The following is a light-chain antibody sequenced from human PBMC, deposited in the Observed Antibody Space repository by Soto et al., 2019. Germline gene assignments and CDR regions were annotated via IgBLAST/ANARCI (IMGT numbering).Light chain of an antibody. J-gene: IGKJ4*01. V-gene: IGKV3-11*01. Sequence: ETVLTQSPATLSLSPGETATLSCRASEYVDIYLAWYQQKPGQAPRLLIYHASNRATGIPARFSGSGSGTDFPLPIRSLEPEDSAVYYCQQRRNWPPLTFGGGTRVEIK. CDR1: EYVDIY. CDR2: HAS. CDR3: QQRRNWPPLT.